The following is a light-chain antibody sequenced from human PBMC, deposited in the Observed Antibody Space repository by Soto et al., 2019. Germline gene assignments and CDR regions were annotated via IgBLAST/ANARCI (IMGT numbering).Light chain of an antibody. CDR2: STT. CDR3: LFFGGDGGV. Sequence: QAVVTQEPSLTVSPGGTVTLTCASSTGAVTSGYYPNWFQQRPGQPPRALIYSTTYKHRWTPARSAGSLLGGKAALTLSGAQYEDEAEYFCLFFGGDGGVFGGGTKLTVL. J-gene: IGLJ2*01. CDR1: TGAVTSGYY. V-gene: IGLV7-43*01.